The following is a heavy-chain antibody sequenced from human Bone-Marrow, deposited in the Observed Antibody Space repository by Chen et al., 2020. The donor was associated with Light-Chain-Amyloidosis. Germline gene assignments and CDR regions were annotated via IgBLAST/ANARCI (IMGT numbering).Heavy chain of an antibody. Sequence: GPGLVKPSGTLSLTCAVSGDSLSSSHWWSWFRQPPGKGLEWIGEIYHSGSTNYNPSLKSRVTISVDKSKNQFSLNLSSVTAADTAVYYCARAWGSSSGSLEYWGQGTLVTVSS. CDR3: ARAWGSSSGSLEY. D-gene: IGHD6-19*01. CDR2: IYHSGST. CDR1: GDSLSSSHW. J-gene: IGHJ4*02. V-gene: IGHV4-4*02.